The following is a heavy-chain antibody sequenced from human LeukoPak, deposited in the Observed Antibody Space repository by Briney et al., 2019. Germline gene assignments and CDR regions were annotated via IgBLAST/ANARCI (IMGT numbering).Heavy chain of an antibody. Sequence: SLRLSCTTSGFTFGDYAMSWFRQSPGKGLECVGFIRSTVYGGTTEYAASVKGRFTISRDDSKSIAYLQMNSLKTEDTAVYYCTRDPGWGGVDYWGQGTLVTVSS. V-gene: IGHV3-49*03. CDR2: IRSTVYGGTT. CDR3: TRDPGWGGVDY. D-gene: IGHD3-16*01. CDR1: GFTFGDYA. J-gene: IGHJ4*02.